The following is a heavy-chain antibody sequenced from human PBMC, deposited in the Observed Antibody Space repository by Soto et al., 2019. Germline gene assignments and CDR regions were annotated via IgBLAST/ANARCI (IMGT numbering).Heavy chain of an antibody. J-gene: IGHJ6*02. CDR3: ARVGLGYCSSTSCYTGFDYYGMDV. V-gene: IGHV4-34*01. CDR1: CGSFSGYY. D-gene: IGHD2-2*02. Sequence: SETLSLTCAVYCGSFSGYYWSWIRQPPGKGLEWIGEINHSGSTNYNPSLKSRVTISVDTSKNQFSLKLSSVTAADTAVYYCARVGLGYCSSTSCYTGFDYYGMDVWGQGTTVTVSS. CDR2: INHSGST.